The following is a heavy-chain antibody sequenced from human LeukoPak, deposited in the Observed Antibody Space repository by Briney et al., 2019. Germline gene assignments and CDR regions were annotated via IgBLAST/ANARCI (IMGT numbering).Heavy chain of an antibody. CDR2: IYPGDSDT. CDR3: ARLLYYDFWSGYSTQSYMDV. J-gene: IGHJ6*03. D-gene: IGHD3-3*01. Sequence: GESLKISCKGSGYSFTSYWIGWVRQMPGKGLEWMGIIYPGDSDTRYSPSFQGQVTISADKSISTAYLQWSSLKASVTAMYYCARLLYYDFWSGYSTQSYMDVWGKGTTVTVSS. V-gene: IGHV5-51*03. CDR1: GYSFTSYW.